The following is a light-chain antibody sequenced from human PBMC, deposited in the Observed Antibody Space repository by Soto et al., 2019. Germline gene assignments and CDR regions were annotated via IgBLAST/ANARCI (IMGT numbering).Light chain of an antibody. V-gene: IGKV3-11*01. CDR2: DAS. Sequence: MGLTQSPVTLSLSPGERATLSCRASQSVNIHLAWYQQKPGQAPRLLIYDASHRVTGIPARFSGSGSGTDFTLTISSLEPEDFAVYYCQQRSKWPPDFGQGTRLEIK. CDR1: QSVNIH. J-gene: IGKJ5*01. CDR3: QQRSKWPPD.